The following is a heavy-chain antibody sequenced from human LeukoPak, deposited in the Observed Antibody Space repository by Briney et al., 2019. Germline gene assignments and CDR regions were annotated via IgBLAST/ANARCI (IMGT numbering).Heavy chain of an antibody. CDR3: ARGHLSFDY. J-gene: IGHJ4*02. Sequence: GGSLRLSCAASGFTLSSYAMSWVRQAPGKGLEWVSAISGSGGSTYYADSVKGRFTISRDNAKNSLYLQMNSLRAEDTAVYYCARGHLSFDYWGQGTLVTVSS. CDR2: ISGSGGST. CDR1: GFTLSSYA. V-gene: IGHV3-23*01.